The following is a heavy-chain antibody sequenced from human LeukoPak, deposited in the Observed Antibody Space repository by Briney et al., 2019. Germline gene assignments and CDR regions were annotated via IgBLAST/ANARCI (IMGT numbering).Heavy chain of an antibody. CDR2: IYYSGST. J-gene: IGHJ4*02. CDR1: GGSISGYY. CDR3: ARGDDSSGYAFDY. V-gene: IGHV4-59*01. D-gene: IGHD3-22*01. Sequence: SETLSLTCTVSGGSISGYYWIWIRQPPGKGLEWIGYIYYSGSTNYNPSLKSRVTISVDTSKNQFSLKLSSVTAADTAVYYCARGDDSSGYAFDYWGQGTLVTVSS.